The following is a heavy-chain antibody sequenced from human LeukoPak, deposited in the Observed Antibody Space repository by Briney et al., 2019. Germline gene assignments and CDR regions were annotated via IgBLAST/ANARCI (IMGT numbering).Heavy chain of an antibody. Sequence: ASVKVSCKASGYTFTGYYMHWVRQAPGQGLEWMGWINPNIGGTNYAQKFQGRVTMTRDTSISTAYMELSRLRSDDTAVYYCARDRNSIAAAGNLDYWGQGTLVTVSS. V-gene: IGHV1-2*02. D-gene: IGHD6-13*01. CDR3: ARDRNSIAAAGNLDY. CDR1: GYTFTGYY. J-gene: IGHJ4*02. CDR2: INPNIGGT.